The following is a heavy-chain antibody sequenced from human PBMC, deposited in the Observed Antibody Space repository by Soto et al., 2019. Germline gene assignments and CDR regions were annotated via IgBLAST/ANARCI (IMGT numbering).Heavy chain of an antibody. J-gene: IGHJ4*02. Sequence: SETLSLTCTVSGSSINSSVYYWGWIRHPPGKGLEWIGSIFYGVSTYYNPSLKSRVTVSVDTSKNQFSLNLRSVTAADTAVYYCARLPSRHLVDYWGQGTMVTVSS. CDR1: GSSINSSVYY. V-gene: IGHV4-39*01. D-gene: IGHD3-3*02. CDR2: IFYGVST. CDR3: ARLPSRHLVDY.